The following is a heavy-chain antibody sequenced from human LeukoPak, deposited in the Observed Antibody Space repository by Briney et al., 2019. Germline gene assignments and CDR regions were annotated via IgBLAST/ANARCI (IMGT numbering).Heavy chain of an antibody. CDR3: ARYSSSWYFDY. CDR1: GGSFSGYY. V-gene: IGHV4-34*01. Sequence: SETLSLTCAVYGGSFSGYYWSWIRQPPGKGLEWIGEINHSGSTNYNPSLKSRVTISVDTSKNQISLMLSSVTAADTAVYYCARYSSSWYFDYWGQGTLVTVSS. CDR2: INHSGST. J-gene: IGHJ4*02. D-gene: IGHD6-13*01.